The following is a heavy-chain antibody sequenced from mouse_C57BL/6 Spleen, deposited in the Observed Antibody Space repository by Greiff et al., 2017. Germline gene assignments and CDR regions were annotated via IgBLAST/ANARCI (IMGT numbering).Heavy chain of an antibody. CDR1: GFTFSSYG. D-gene: IGHD2-4*01. Sequence: EVMLVESGGDLVKPGGSLKLSCAASGFTFSSYGMSWVRQTPDKRLEWVATISSGGSYTYYPDSVKGRFTISRDNAKNTLYLQMSSLKSEDTAMYYCARQGGYDYDAGYYAMDYWGQGTSVTVSS. V-gene: IGHV5-6*01. CDR2: ISSGGSYT. J-gene: IGHJ4*01. CDR3: ARQGGYDYDAGYYAMDY.